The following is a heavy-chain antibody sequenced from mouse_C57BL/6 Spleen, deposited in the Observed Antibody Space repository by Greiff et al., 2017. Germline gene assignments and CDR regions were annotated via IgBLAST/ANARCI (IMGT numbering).Heavy chain of an antibody. V-gene: IGHV1-64*01. Sequence: QVQLQQPGAELVKPGASVKLSCKASGYTFTSYWMHWVKQRPGQGLEWIGMIHPNSGSTNYNEKFKSKATLTVDKSSSTAYMQLSSLTSEDSAVYYCARPIYYDYDGEDYYAMDYWGQGTSVTVSS. CDR2: IHPNSGST. D-gene: IGHD2-4*01. CDR3: ARPIYYDYDGEDYYAMDY. CDR1: GYTFTSYW. J-gene: IGHJ4*01.